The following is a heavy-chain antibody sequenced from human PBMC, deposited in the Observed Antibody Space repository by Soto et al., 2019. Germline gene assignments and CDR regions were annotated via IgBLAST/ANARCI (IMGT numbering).Heavy chain of an antibody. V-gene: IGHV3-30-3*01. CDR2: ISYDGSNK. CDR1: GFTFSNYA. Sequence: QVQLVESGGGVVQPGRSLRLSCAASGFTFSNYAMNWVRQAPGKGLEWVALISYDGSNKYYADSVKGRFTISRDSSKSTLYLQMNSLRAADTAVYCCGGCTSTSCHLGSDYWGQGTLVAVSS. D-gene: IGHD2-2*01. J-gene: IGHJ4*02. CDR3: GGCTSTSCHLGSDY.